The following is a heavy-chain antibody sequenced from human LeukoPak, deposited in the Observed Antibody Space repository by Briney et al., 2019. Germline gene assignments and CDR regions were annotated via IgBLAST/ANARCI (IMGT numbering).Heavy chain of an antibody. V-gene: IGHV1-46*01. CDR1: DYTFTTYG. Sequence: ASVKVSCKASDYTFTTYGITWVRQAPGQGLEWMGIINPSDGSISYAQKFQGRVTMTRDMSTSTVYMELSSLRSEDTAVYYCARDGGYCNGGSCSRGAFDIWGQGTMVTVSS. J-gene: IGHJ3*02. CDR2: INPSDGSI. CDR3: ARDGGYCNGGSCSRGAFDI. D-gene: IGHD2-15*01.